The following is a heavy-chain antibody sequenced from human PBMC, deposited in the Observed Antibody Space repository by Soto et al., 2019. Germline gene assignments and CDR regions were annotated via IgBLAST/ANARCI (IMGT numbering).Heavy chain of an antibody. V-gene: IGHV2-26*03. CDR3: APVVADSSSYYYGLDV. Sequence: TWSISGFSLTTGRLGVSWIRQHPGKDLEWLAHIFSNNERSYSASLQHRLSISADTSTGEVVFTMTSVGPVDAGTYFCAPVVADSSSYYYGLDVWGQGASVTVS. J-gene: IGHJ6*02. CDR1: GFSLTTGRLG. D-gene: IGHD2-15*01. CDR2: IFSNNER.